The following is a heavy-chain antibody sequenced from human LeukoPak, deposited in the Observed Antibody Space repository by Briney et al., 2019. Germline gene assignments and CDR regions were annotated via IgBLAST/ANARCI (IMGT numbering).Heavy chain of an antibody. D-gene: IGHD3-22*01. CDR1: GFTFSSYA. CDR3: ARGARGYYDSSGYWVRTAFDI. J-gene: IGHJ3*02. CDR2: ISSSSSYI. V-gene: IGHV3-21*01. Sequence: GGSLRLSCAASGFTFSSYAMSWVRQAPGKGLEWVSSISSSSSYIYYADSVKGRFTISRDNAKNSLYLQMNSLRAEDTAVYYCARGARGYYDSSGYWVRTAFDIWGQGTMVTVSS.